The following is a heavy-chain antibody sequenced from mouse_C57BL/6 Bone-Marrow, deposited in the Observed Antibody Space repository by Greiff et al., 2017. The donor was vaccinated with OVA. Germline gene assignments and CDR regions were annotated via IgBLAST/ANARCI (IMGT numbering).Heavy chain of an antibody. CDR3: ARSGYFDY. V-gene: IGHV1-59*01. CDR2: IDPSDSYT. J-gene: IGHJ2*01. CDR1: GYTFTSYW. Sequence: QVHVKQPGAELVRPGTSVKLSCKASGYTFTSYWMHWVKQRPGQGLEWIGVIDPSDSYTNYNQKFKGKATLTVDTSSSTAYMQLSSLTSEDSAVYYCARSGYFDYWGQGTTLTVSS. D-gene: IGHD3-1*01.